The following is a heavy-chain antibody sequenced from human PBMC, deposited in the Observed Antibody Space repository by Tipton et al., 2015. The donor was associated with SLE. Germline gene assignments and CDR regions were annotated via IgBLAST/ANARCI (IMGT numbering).Heavy chain of an antibody. CDR1: GDSITSITRTNW. Sequence: TLSLTCTVSGDSITSITRTNWWSWIRQPPGKGLEWIGEIFHSGSTNYRPSLKSRVIISVDKSKNQFSLRLSSVTAADTAVYYCAGDSSGSYYDRGGYYQLANRHFDLWGRGILVSVSS. V-gene: IGHV4-4*02. CDR2: IFHSGST. D-gene: IGHD3-22*01. J-gene: IGHJ4*02. CDR3: AGDSSGSYYDRGGYYQLANRHFDL.